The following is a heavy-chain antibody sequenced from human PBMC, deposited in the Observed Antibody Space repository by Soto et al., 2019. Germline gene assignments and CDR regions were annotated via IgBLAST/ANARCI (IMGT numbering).Heavy chain of an antibody. CDR3: ARDIYSGSYLVNFDY. CDR2: IIPIFGTA. CDR1: GGTFSSYA. V-gene: IGHV1-69*13. D-gene: IGHD1-26*01. J-gene: IGHJ4*02. Sequence: ASVKVSWKASGGTFSSYAITWARQAPVQGLEWMGGIIPIFGTANYAQKFQGRVTITADESTSTADMELSSLRSEDTAVYYCARDIYSGSYLVNFDYWGQGTVVTVSS.